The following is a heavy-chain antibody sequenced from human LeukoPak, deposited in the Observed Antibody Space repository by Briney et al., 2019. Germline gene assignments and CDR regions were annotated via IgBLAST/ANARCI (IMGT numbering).Heavy chain of an antibody. D-gene: IGHD3-22*01. CDR3: ARENYYDSSGYTRRRAFDI. J-gene: IGHJ3*02. CDR2: IYTSGST. CDR1: GGSFSGYY. Sequence: PSETLSLTCAVYGGSFSGYYWSWIRQPAGKGLEWIGRIYTSGSTNYNPSLKSRVTMSVDTSKNQFSLKLSSVTAADTAVYYCARENYYDSSGYTRRRAFDIWGQGTMVTVSS. V-gene: IGHV4-4*07.